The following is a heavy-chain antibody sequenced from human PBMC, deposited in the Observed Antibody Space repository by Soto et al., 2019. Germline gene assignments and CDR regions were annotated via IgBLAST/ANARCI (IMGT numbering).Heavy chain of an antibody. CDR2: ISYDGSNK. J-gene: IGHJ3*02. V-gene: IGHV3-30-3*01. CDR3: ARDLAAPTCLDDAFDI. D-gene: IGHD6-25*01. CDR1: GFTFSSYA. Sequence: QVQLVESGGGVVQPGRSLSLSCAASGFTFSSYAMHWVRQAPSKALEWVAVISYDGSNKYYADSVKGRFTISRDNSTNTVYLQMNSLRAEDTAVYYCARDLAAPTCLDDAFDIWGQGTMVTVSS.